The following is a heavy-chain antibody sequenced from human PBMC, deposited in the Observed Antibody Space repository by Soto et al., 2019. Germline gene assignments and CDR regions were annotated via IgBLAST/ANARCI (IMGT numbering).Heavy chain of an antibody. D-gene: IGHD6-13*01. V-gene: IGHV4-59*01. CDR3: ARSGSSWYYYYGMDV. CDR1: GGSISRYY. J-gene: IGHJ6*02. Sequence: PSDTLSLTCTASGGSISRYYWSWTRQPPGKGLEWIGYIYYSGSTNYNPSLKSRVTISVDTSKNQFSLNLSSVTAADTAVSYCARSGSSWYYYYGMDVWGQGTTVTVSS. CDR2: IYYSGST.